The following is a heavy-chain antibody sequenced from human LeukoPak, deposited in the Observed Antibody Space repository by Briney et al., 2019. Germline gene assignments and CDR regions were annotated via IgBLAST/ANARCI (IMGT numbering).Heavy chain of an antibody. D-gene: IGHD2-15*01. J-gene: IGHJ4*02. CDR1: GFTFSSYW. Sequence: GDSLRLSCAASGFTFSSYWMTWVRQVTGKGLEWVASIHPEGSEKYYVDSVKGRFTISRDNAKNSLYLRMNSLRVDDTAAYYCARGGGTFNCWGQGTPVTVSS. CDR3: ARGGGTFNC. CDR2: IHPEGSEK. V-gene: IGHV3-7*01.